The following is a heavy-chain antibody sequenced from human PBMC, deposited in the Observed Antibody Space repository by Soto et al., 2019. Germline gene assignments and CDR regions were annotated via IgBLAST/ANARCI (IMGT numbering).Heavy chain of an antibody. CDR1: GFSISSSSYY. Sequence: SETLSLTCTFSGFSISSSSYYWGWIRQPPGKGLEWIGSIFFSGSTSYNPSLKSRVTISVDTSKNQFSLKLTSLTAADTAIYYCARRLLMDCSTTICPSGLDPWGQGTLVTVSS. J-gene: IGHJ5*02. CDR2: IFFSGST. D-gene: IGHD2-2*01. CDR3: ARRLLMDCSTTICPSGLDP. V-gene: IGHV4-39*01.